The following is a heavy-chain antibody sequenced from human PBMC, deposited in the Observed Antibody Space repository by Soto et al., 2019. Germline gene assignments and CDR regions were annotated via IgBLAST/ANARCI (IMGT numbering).Heavy chain of an antibody. D-gene: IGHD1-7*01. Sequence: SETLSLTCTVSGGSISSYYWSWIRQPPGKGLEWIGYIYYSGSTNYNPSLKSRVTISVDTSKNQFSLKLSSVTAADTAVYYCARAIGWNYGYMDVWGKGTTVTVSS. CDR3: ARAIGWNYGYMDV. CDR2: IYYSGST. CDR1: GGSISSYY. J-gene: IGHJ6*03. V-gene: IGHV4-59*01.